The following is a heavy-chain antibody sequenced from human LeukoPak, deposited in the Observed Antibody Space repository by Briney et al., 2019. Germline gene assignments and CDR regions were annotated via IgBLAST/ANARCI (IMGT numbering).Heavy chain of an antibody. Sequence: GSLRLSCSASGFSFSRYGMYWVRQPPGKGLEWIGEINHSGSTNYNPSLKSRVSISVDSSKNQFSLKVGSVTAADTAVYYCARGSDTAAGLYWGQGTLVTVSS. D-gene: IGHD6-13*01. CDR1: GFSFSRYG. CDR2: INHSGST. CDR3: ARGSDTAAGLY. V-gene: IGHV4-34*01. J-gene: IGHJ4*02.